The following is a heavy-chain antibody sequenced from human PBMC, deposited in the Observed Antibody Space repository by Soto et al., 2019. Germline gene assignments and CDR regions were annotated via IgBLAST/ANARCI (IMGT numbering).Heavy chain of an antibody. V-gene: IGHV5-51*01. CDR1: GYSFTDYW. Sequence: GESLKISCKGSGYSFTDYWIGWVRQMPGKGLEWMGTIYPDDSDTRYSPSFEGQVTISADKSITTAYLQWSSLKASDTAIYYCARLVPAAIGWFDPWGQGTLVTVSS. CDR3: ARLVPAAIGWFDP. J-gene: IGHJ5*02. CDR2: IYPDDSDT. D-gene: IGHD2-2*02.